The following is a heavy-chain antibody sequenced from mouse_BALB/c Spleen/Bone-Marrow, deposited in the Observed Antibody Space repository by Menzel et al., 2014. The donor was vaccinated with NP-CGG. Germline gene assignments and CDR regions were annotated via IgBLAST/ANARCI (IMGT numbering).Heavy chain of an antibody. V-gene: IGHV1-66*01. D-gene: IGHD2-1*01. J-gene: IGHJ4*01. CDR2: IFPGSGNT. CDR1: GYSFTSYY. CDR3: ARQGKLRNYYAMDY. Sequence: QVQLKQSGPELVKPGASVKISCTASGYSFTSYYIHWVKQRPGQGLEWIGWIFPGSGNTKYNEKFKGQATLTADTSSSTAYMQLSSLTSEDSAVYFCARQGKLRNYYAMDYWGQGTSVTVSS.